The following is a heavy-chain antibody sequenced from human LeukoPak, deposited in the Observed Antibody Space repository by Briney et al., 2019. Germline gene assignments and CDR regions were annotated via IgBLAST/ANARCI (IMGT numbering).Heavy chain of an antibody. CDR3: ARVEDYYGFNY. D-gene: IGHD3-10*01. Sequence: KTSETLSLTCAVSGGSISSGGYSWSWIRQPPGKGLEWIGYIYHSGSTYYNPFLKSRVTISVDRSKNQFSLKLSSVTAADTAVYYCARVEDYYGFNYWGQGTLVTVSS. CDR2: IYHSGST. CDR1: GGSISSGGYS. V-gene: IGHV4-30-2*01. J-gene: IGHJ4*02.